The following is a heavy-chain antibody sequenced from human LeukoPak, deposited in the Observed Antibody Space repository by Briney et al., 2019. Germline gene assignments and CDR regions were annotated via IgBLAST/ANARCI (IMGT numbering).Heavy chain of an antibody. D-gene: IGHD3-10*01. Sequence: GGSLRLSCAASGFTFDNYAMHWVRQAPGKGLEWVSGISWNSGNKGYADSVKGRFTISRDNAKNSLYLQMNSLRAEDTAFYYCAKADSSGYPPTYWGQGTLVTVSS. CDR3: AKADSSGYPPTY. CDR2: ISWNSGNK. CDR1: GFTFDNYA. V-gene: IGHV3-9*01. J-gene: IGHJ4*02.